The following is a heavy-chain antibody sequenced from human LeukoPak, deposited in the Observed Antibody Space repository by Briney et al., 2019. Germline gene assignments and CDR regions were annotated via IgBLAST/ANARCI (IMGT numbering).Heavy chain of an antibody. V-gene: IGHV1-8*01. J-gene: IGHJ4*02. CDR1: GYTFTSHD. CDR3: AKGSRYYYDSSGYYYLLDY. CDR2: MNPHSGNT. D-gene: IGHD3-22*01. Sequence: ASVKVSCKASGYTFTSHDISWVRQATGQGLEWMTWMNPHSGNTDFAQKFQGRVTMTRNTSISTAYMELSSLRSEDTAVYYCAKGSRYYYDSSGYYYLLDYWGQGTLVTVSS.